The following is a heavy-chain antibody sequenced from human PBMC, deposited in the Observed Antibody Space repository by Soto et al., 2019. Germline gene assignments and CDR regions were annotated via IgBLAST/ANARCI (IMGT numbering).Heavy chain of an antibody. D-gene: IGHD3-22*01. CDR3: ARGGYYDSSGPVSGAFDI. J-gene: IGHJ3*02. CDR1: GGSISSYY. V-gene: IGHV4-59*01. Sequence: SETLSLTCTVSGGSISSYYWSWIRQPPGKXLEWIGYIYYSGSTNYNPSLKSRVTISVDTSKNQFSLKLSSVTAADTAVYYCARGGYYDSSGPVSGAFDIWGQGTMVTVSS. CDR2: IYYSGST.